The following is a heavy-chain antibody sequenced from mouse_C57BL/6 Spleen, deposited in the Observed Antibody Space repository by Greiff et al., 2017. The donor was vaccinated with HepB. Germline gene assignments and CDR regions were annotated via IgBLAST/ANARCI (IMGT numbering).Heavy chain of an antibody. CDR3: ARRIYDGYYFAY. CDR2: IYPGDGDT. J-gene: IGHJ3*01. V-gene: IGHV1-80*01. CDR1: GYAFSSYW. Sequence: LQESGAELVKPGASVKISCKASGYAFSSYWMNWVKQRPGKGLEWIGQIYPGDGDTNYNGKFKGKATLTADKSSSTAYMQLSSLTSEDSAVYFCARRIYDGYYFAYWGQGTLVTVSA. D-gene: IGHD2-3*01.